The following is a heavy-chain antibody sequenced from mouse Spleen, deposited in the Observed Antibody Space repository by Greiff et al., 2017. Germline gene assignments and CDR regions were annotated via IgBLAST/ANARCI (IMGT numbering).Heavy chain of an antibody. CDR3: ARRAYYSNHGEYFDY. CDR1: GYAFSSSW. Sequence: QVQLQQSGPELVKPGASVKISCKASGYAFSSSWMNWVKQRPGKGLEWIGRIYPGDGDTNYNGKFKGKATLTADKSSSTAYMQLSSLTSEDSAVYFCARRAYYSNHGEYFDYWGQGTTLTVSS. CDR2: IYPGDGDT. V-gene: IGHV1-82*01. J-gene: IGHJ2*01. D-gene: IGHD2-5*01.